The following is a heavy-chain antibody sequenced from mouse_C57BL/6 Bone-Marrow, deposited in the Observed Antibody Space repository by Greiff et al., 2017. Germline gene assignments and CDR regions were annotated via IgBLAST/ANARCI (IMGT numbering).Heavy chain of an antibody. D-gene: IGHD4-1*02. CDR3: TTPTGTYDD. CDR2: IDPENGDT. J-gene: IGHJ2*01. V-gene: IGHV14-4*01. CDR1: GFNIKDDY. Sequence: VQLKQSGAELVRPGASVKLSCTASGFNIKDDYMHWVKQRPEQGLEWIGWIDPENGDTEYASKFQGKATITADTYSNTAYLQLSSLTSEDTAVYYCTTPTGTYDDWGQGTTLTVSS.